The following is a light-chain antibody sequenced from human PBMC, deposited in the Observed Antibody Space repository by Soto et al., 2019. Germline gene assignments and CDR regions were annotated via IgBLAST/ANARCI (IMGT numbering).Light chain of an antibody. CDR1: QSISSY. CDR3: QQSYNSPPIT. V-gene: IGKV1-39*01. J-gene: IGKJ5*01. CDR2: AAS. Sequence: DIHMTQSPSSLSASLGDRVTITCRAGQSISSYLNWYQQKPGKAPKLLIYAASSLQSGVPSRFSGSGSGTDFTLTITSLQPEDFATYYCQQSYNSPPITFGQGTRLEIK.